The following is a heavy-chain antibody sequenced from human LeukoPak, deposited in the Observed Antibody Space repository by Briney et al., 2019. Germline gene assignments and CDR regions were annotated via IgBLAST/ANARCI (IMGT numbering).Heavy chain of an antibody. J-gene: IGHJ6*02. CDR3: AREGGYGMDV. V-gene: IGHV3-13*01. D-gene: IGHD3-16*01. Sequence: PGGSLRLSCTASGFTFHTYDMHWVRQTTGKGLEWVSTIGTAGGSYYLDSVEGRFTVSRENARNSLFLQMNSLRAGDTAVYYCAREGGYGMDVWGQGATVTVSS. CDR2: IGTAGGS. CDR1: GFTFHTYD.